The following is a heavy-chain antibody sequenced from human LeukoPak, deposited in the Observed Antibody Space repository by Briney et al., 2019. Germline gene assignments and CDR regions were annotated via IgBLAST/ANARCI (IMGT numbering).Heavy chain of an antibody. CDR3: ARDSGWNRGSFDY. J-gene: IGHJ4*02. CDR1: GGTFSSYA. V-gene: IGHV1-69*04. Sequence: ASVKVSCKASGGTFSSYAISWVRQAPGQGLEWMGRIIPILGIANYAQKFQGRVTITADKSTSTAYMELSSLRSEDTAVYYCARDSGWNRGSFDYWAREPWSPSPQ. D-gene: IGHD1-1*01. CDR2: IIPILGIA.